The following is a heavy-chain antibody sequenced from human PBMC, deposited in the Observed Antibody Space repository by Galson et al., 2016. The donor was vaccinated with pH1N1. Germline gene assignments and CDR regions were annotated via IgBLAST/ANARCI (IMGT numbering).Heavy chain of an antibody. D-gene: IGHD3-9*01. J-gene: IGHJ4*02. Sequence: SVKVSCKASGYNFNVYYMHWVRQAPGQGLQWMGWIDPNSGTTYYAQKFQGRVTMTRDTSISTAYMELSRLTSDDTALYYCARILRTLVFDYWGQGTLFTVSS. CDR1: GYNFNVYY. CDR3: ARILRTLVFDY. CDR2: IDPNSGTT. V-gene: IGHV1-2*02.